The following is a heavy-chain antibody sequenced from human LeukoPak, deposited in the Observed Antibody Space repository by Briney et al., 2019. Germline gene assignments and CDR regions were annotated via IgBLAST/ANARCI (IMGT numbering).Heavy chain of an antibody. CDR2: IYTSGST. J-gene: IGHJ4*02. CDR3: ARGAIQLLPYHVDY. V-gene: IGHV4-61*02. Sequence: SETLSLTCTVSGGSISSGSYYWSWIRQPAGKGLEWIGRIYTSGSTNYNPSLKSRVTISVDTSKNQFSLKLSSVTAADTAVYYCARGAIQLLPYHVDYWGPGTLVTVSS. CDR1: GGSISSGSYY. D-gene: IGHD5-18*01.